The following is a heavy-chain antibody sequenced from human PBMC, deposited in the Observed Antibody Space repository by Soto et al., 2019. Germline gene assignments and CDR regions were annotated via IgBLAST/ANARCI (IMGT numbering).Heavy chain of an antibody. J-gene: IGHJ6*02. CDR3: TRTRRSRSYGMDV. Sequence: EVQLVESGGGLVQPGGSLKLSCAASGFTFSGSAMHWVRQASGKGLEWVGRIRSKANSYATAYAASVKGRFTISRDDSKNTAYLQMNSLKTEDTAVYYCTRTRRSRSYGMDVWGQGTTVTVSS. CDR2: IRSKANSYAT. CDR1: GFTFSGSA. V-gene: IGHV3-73*01.